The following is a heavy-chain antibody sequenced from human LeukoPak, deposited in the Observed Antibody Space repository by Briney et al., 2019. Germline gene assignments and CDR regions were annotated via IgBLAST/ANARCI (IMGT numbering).Heavy chain of an antibody. CDR3: ARRAYYYGSSTFDP. Sequence: SETLSLTCTVSGGSISSSSYYWGWIRQPPGKGLEWIGSIYYSGSTYYNPSLKSRVTISVDTSKNRFSLKLSSVTAADTAVYYCARRAYYYGSSTFDPWGQGTLVTVSS. CDR2: IYYSGST. CDR1: GGSISSSSYY. J-gene: IGHJ5*02. D-gene: IGHD3-10*01. V-gene: IGHV4-39*01.